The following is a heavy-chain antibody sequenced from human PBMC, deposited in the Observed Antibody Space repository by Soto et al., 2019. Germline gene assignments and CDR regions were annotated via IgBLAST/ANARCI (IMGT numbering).Heavy chain of an antibody. J-gene: IGHJ4*02. Sequence: QVQLVQSGAEVKKPGSSVKVSCKASGGTFSSYAISWVRQAPGQGLEWMGGIIPIFGTSNYAQKFQGRVTITADESTSTAYMELSSLRSEDTAVYYCAREWGYCSGGSCYPGEIDYWGQGTLVTVSS. D-gene: IGHD2-15*01. CDR3: AREWGYCSGGSCYPGEIDY. CDR1: GGTFSSYA. V-gene: IGHV1-69*12. CDR2: IIPIFGTS.